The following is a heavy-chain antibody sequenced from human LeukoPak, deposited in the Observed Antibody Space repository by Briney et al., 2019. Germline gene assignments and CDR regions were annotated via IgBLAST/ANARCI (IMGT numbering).Heavy chain of an antibody. D-gene: IGHD2-21*02. J-gene: IGHJ6*03. CDR2: ISSNGGST. CDR1: GFNFSNYA. CDR3: ARDGGDIVVVTASYYYMDV. Sequence: GGSLRLSCAASGFNFSNYAMHWVRQAPGKGLEYVSAISSNGGSTYYAHSVKGRFTISRDNSKNTLYLQMGSLRPEDMAVYYCARDGGDIVVVTASYYYMDVWGKGTTVTVSS. V-gene: IGHV3-64*01.